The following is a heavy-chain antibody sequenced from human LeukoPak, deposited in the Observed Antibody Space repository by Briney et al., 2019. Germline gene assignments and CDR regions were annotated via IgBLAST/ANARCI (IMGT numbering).Heavy chain of an antibody. CDR3: ARESGSPDY. CDR1: GFTFSSYN. Sequence: GGSLRLSCAASGFTFSSYNMNWVRQAPGKGLEWVSSISSSSNYIYYADSVKGRFTISRDNAKNSVYLQVNSLRVEDTALYYCARESGSPDYWGRGTLVTVSS. J-gene: IGHJ4*02. CDR2: ISSSSNYI. V-gene: IGHV3-21*01. D-gene: IGHD3-10*01.